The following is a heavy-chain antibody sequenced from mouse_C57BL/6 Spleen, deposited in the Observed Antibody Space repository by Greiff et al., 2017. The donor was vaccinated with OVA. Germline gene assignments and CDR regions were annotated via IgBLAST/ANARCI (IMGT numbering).Heavy chain of an antibody. Sequence: QVQLQQPGAELVRPGSSVKLSCKASGYTFTSYWMHWVKQRPIQGLEWIGNIDPSDSETHYNQKFKDKATLTVDKSSSTAYMQLSSLTSEDSAVYYCARSSTTTVVAPYDMDYWGQGTSVTVSS. CDR2: IDPSDSET. J-gene: IGHJ4*01. CDR1: GYTFTSYW. CDR3: ARSSTTTVVAPYDMDY. D-gene: IGHD1-1*01. V-gene: IGHV1-52*01.